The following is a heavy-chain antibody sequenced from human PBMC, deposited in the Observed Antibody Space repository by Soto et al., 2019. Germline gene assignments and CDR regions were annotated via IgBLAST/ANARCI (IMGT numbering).Heavy chain of an antibody. CDR3: ARDVTRGAGDYYYYGMDV. V-gene: IGHV1-18*01. J-gene: IGHJ6*02. D-gene: IGHD6-19*01. Sequence: QVQLVQSGAELKKHGASGKVSCKASGYTFTSYGISWVRQAPGQGLEWMGWISAYNGNKNYAQKLQGRVTMTTDTSTSTAYMALRSLRSDDTAVYYCARDVTRGAGDYYYYGMDVWGQGTTVTVSS. CDR1: GYTFTSYG. CDR2: ISAYNGNK.